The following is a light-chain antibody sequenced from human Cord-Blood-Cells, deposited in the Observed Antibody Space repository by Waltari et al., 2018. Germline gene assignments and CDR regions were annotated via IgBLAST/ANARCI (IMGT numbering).Light chain of an antibody. CDR3: QQYNNWPPYT. V-gene: IGKV3-15*01. CDR1: QSVSSN. CDR2: GAS. J-gene: IGKJ2*01. Sequence: EIVMTQSPATLSVSPGERATLSYRASQSVSSNLAWYQQKPGQAPRLLIYGASTRATGIPASFSGSGSGTEFTLTISSLQSEDFAVYYCQQYNNWPPYTFGQGTKLEIK.